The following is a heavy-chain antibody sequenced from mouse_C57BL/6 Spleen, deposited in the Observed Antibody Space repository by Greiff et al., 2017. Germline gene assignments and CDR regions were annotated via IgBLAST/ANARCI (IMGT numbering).Heavy chain of an antibody. CDR2: IDPSDSYT. V-gene: IGHV1-69*01. CDR3: ARRITTVVATDAMDY. Sequence: QVQLQQPGAELVMPGASVKLSCKASGYTFTSYWMHWVKQRPGLGLEWIGEIDPSDSYTNYNQKFKGKSTLTVDKSSSTAYMQLSSLTSEDSAVYYCARRITTVVATDAMDYWGQGTSVTVSS. CDR1: GYTFTSYW. D-gene: IGHD1-1*01. J-gene: IGHJ4*01.